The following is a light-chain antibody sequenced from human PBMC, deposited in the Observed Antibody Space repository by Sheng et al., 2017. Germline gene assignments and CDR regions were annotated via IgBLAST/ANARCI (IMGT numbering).Light chain of an antibody. Sequence: SYELSQPPSVSVAPGQTARITCGGQRIGTISVNWYQKRPGQAPLLVVYADNDRPSGIPDRISGSNFGDTATLTISSVEAGDEAVYYCQVWDSSAGHVVFGGGTELTVL. J-gene: IGLJ2*01. CDR1: RIGTIS. V-gene: IGLV3-21*02. CDR3: QVWDSSAGHVV. CDR2: ADN.